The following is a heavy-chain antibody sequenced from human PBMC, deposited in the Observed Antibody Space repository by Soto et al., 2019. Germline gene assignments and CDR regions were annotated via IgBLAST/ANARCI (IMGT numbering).Heavy chain of an antibody. CDR1: GFTFSSYA. D-gene: IGHD3-22*01. Sequence: GGSLRLSCAASGFTFSSYAMSWVRQAPGKGLEWVSAISGSGSSTYYADSVKGRFTISRDNSKNTLYLQMNSLRADDTAVYYCAKARSSGYYYWFDPWGQGTLVTVSS. V-gene: IGHV3-23*01. J-gene: IGHJ5*02. CDR2: ISGSGSST. CDR3: AKARSSGYYYWFDP.